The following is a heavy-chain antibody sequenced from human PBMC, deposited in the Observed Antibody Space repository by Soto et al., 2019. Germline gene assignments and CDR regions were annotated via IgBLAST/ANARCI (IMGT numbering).Heavy chain of an antibody. D-gene: IGHD3-22*01. J-gene: IGHJ6*02. CDR3: ARSDSSGYYLTANYYYYYGMDV. V-gene: IGHV4-61*01. Sequence: SETLSLTCTVSGGSVSSGSYYWSWIRQPPGKGLEWIGYIYYSGSTNYNPSLKSRVTISVDTSKNQFSLKLSSVTAADTAVYYCARSDSSGYYLTANYYYYYGMDVWGQGTTVTVS. CDR2: IYYSGST. CDR1: GGSVSSGSYY.